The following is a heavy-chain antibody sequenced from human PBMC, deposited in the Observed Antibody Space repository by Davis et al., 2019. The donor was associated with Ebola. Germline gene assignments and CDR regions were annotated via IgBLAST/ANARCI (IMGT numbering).Heavy chain of an antibody. V-gene: IGHV3-30*18. J-gene: IGHJ4*02. CDR2: ISYDGSNK. Sequence: LSLTCAASGFTFSSYGMHWVRQAPGKGLEWVAVISYDGSNKYYADSVKGRFTISRDNSKNTLYLQMNSLRAEDTAVYYCAKGVWFGESWGQGTLVTVSS. D-gene: IGHD3-10*01. CDR3: AKGVWFGES. CDR1: GFTFSSYG.